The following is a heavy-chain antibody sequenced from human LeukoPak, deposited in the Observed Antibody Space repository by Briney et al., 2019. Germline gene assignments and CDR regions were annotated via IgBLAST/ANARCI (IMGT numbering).Heavy chain of an antibody. CDR1: GYTFTSYG. Sequence: ASVKVSCKASGYTFTSYGISWVRQAPGQGLEWMGWISAYNGNTNYAQKLQGRVTMTTDTSTSTAYMELRSLRSDDTAVYYCARDRRYYDSSGYYIIDYWGQGTLVTVSP. J-gene: IGHJ4*02. D-gene: IGHD3-22*01. V-gene: IGHV1-18*01. CDR3: ARDRRYYDSSGYYIIDY. CDR2: ISAYNGNT.